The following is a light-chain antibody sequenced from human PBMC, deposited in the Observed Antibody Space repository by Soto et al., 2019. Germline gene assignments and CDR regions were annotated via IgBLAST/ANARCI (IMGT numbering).Light chain of an antibody. V-gene: IGKV3-20*01. CDR1: RRLSDNY. CDR2: DAS. Sequence: MLTQSPGTLSLSPGEIATLSCRASRRLSDNYLAWYQQKPGQAPRLLSYDASSRVTGITDRFSGGGSGTDFTLTISRLEPEDFAVYYGHQYGISPQTFGQGTKLEIK. CDR3: HQYGISPQT. J-gene: IGKJ2*01.